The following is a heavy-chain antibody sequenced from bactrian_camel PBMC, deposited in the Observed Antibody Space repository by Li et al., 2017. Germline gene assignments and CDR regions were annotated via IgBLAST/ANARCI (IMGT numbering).Heavy chain of an antibody. CDR1: GFTFDDYA. CDR2: ISWSGDST. Sequence: VQLVESGGGLVQPGGSLRLSCAASGFTFDDYAMGWIRQAPGKGLEWVSAISWSGDSTNYADSVKGRFTMSRDNRKNTVYLQMNSLKPEDTALYYCAARGGACWAWKDENLYPQWGQGTQVTVS. J-gene: IGHJ4*01. CDR3: AARGGACWAWKDENLYPQ. V-gene: IGHV3-1*01. D-gene: IGHD1*01.